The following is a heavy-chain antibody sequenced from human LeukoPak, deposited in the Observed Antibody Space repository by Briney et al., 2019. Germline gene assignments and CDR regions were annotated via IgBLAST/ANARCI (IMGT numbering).Heavy chain of an antibody. CDR1: GFTFSDYY. Sequence: GGSLRLSCAASGFTFSDYYMSWIRQAPGKGLEWVSYISSSSSYTNYADSVKGRFTISRDNAKNSLYLQMNRLRVADTAVYEGARQGSRNYFDYWGQGTLVTVSS. D-gene: IGHD2-2*01. J-gene: IGHJ4*02. CDR3: ARQGSRNYFDY. V-gene: IGHV3-11*03. CDR2: ISSSSSYT.